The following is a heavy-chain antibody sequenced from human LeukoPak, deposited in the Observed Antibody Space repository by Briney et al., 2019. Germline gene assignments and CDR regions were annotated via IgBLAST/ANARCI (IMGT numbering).Heavy chain of an antibody. D-gene: IGHD2-2*01. Sequence: GGSLRLSCAASGFTFSDYYMSWIRQAPGKGPEWVSRISSSGTYIDYRDSVKGRFTISRGNSRSALYLQVDSLRAEDTAVYYCARGQGYCSSTRCSPGYYMDVWGTGTTVTV. CDR1: GFTFSDYY. V-gene: IGHV3-11*06. CDR3: ARGQGYCSSTRCSPGYYMDV. J-gene: IGHJ6*03. CDR2: ISSSGTYI.